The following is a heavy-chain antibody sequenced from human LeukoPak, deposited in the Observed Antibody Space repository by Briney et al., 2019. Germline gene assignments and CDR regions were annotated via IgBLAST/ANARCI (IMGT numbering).Heavy chain of an antibody. CDR1: GYTFTSYG. J-gene: IGHJ4*02. D-gene: IGHD3-22*01. CDR2: ISAYNGNT. CDR3: ARLSGGYYDSSGYYPIDY. V-gene: IGHV1-18*01. Sequence: GASVKVSCKASGYTFTSYGISWVRQAPGQGLEWMGWISAYNGNTNYAQKLQGRVTMTTDTSTSTAYMELRSLRSDDTAVYYCARLSGGYYDSSGYYPIDYWGQGTLVTVSS.